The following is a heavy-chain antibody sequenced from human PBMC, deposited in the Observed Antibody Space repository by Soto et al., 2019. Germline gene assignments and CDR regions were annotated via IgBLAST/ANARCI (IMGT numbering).Heavy chain of an antibody. CDR2: ISAYNGNT. Sequence: GASVKVSCKASGYTFTSYGISWVRQAPGQGLEWMGWISAYNGNTNNAQKLQGRVTMTTDTSTSTAYMELRSLRSDDTAVYYCASNDYDNFFDSWGQGTLVTVSS. V-gene: IGHV1-18*01. J-gene: IGHJ5*01. CDR3: ASNDYDNFFDS. D-gene: IGHD4-17*01. CDR1: GYTFTSYG.